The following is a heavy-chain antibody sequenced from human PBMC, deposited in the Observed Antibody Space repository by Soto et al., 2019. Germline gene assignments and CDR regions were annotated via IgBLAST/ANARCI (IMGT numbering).Heavy chain of an antibody. J-gene: IGHJ4*02. V-gene: IGHV4-39*01. CDR2: IYYSGST. Sequence: SETLSLTCTVSGGSISSSSYYWGWIRQPPGKGLEWIGSIYYSGSTYYNPSLKSRVTISVDTSKNQFSLKLSSVTAADTAVYYCASNYCDSSGYFFDYWGQGTLVTVSS. CDR3: ASNYCDSSGYFFDY. CDR1: GGSISSSSYY. D-gene: IGHD3-22*01.